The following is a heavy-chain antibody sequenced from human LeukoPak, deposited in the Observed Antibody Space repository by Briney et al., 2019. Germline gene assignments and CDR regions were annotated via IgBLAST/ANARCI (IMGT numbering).Heavy chain of an antibody. V-gene: IGHV4-34*01. CDR2: INHSGST. CDR3: ARDPGASTGGYFDY. Sequence: SETLSLTCAVYGGSFSGYYWSWIRQPPGKGLEWIGEINHSGSTNYNPSLKSRVTISVDTSKNQFSLKLSSVTAADTAVYYCARDPGASTGGYFDYWGQGTLVTVSS. D-gene: IGHD4-11*01. J-gene: IGHJ4*02. CDR1: GGSFSGYY.